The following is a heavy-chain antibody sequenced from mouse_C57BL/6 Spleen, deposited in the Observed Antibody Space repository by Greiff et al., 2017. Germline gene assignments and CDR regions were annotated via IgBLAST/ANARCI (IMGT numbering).Heavy chain of an antibody. D-gene: IGHD4-1*01. CDR2: IYPGSGST. Sequence: QVQLQQPGAELVKPGASVKMSCKASGYTFTSYWITWVKQRPGQGLEWIGDIYPGSGSTNYNEKFKGKATLAVDKSSSTAYMQLSSLMSEDSAVYYCARGGTGTREGYYFDYWGQGTTLTVSS. CDR3: ARGGTGTREGYYFDY. CDR1: GYTFTSYW. J-gene: IGHJ2*01. V-gene: IGHV1-55*01.